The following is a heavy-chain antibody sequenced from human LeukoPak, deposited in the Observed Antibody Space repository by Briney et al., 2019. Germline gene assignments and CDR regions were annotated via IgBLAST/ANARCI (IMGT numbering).Heavy chain of an antibody. V-gene: IGHV1-58*01. J-gene: IGHJ6*04. CDR1: GFTFTSSA. D-gene: IGHD1/OR15-1a*01. Sequence: GTSVKVSCKASGFTFTSSAVQWVRQARGQRLEWIGWIVVGSGNTNYAQKFQERVTITRDMSTSTAYMELSSLRSEDTAVYYCAACGNSDCYYYGMDVWGKGTTVTVSS. CDR3: AACGNSDCYYYGMDV. CDR2: IVVGSGNT.